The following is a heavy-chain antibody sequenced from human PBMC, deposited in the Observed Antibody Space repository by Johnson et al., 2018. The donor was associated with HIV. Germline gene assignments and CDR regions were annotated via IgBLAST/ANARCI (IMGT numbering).Heavy chain of an antibody. D-gene: IGHD7-27*01. CDR2: IWYDGSNK. CDR3: AKDLGTGDDAFDI. V-gene: IGHV3-33*06. CDR1: GFTFTSHG. Sequence: QVQLVESGGGVVQPGRSLRLSCAVSGFTFTSHGMHWVRQAPGKGLEWVAVIWYDGSNKYYADSVKGRFTISRDNSKNTLYLQMNSLRAEDTAVYYCAKDLGTGDDAFDIWGQGTMVTVSS. J-gene: IGHJ3*02.